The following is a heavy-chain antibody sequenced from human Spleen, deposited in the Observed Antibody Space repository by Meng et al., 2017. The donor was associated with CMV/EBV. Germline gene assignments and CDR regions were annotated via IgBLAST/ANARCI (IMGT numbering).Heavy chain of an antibody. CDR2: IYPLDSDT. CDR1: GYRFTTHW. V-gene: IGHV5-51*01. CDR3: ARFGNYYDFWYDH. J-gene: IGHJ4*02. Sequence: GESLKISCKGSGYRFTTHWIGWVRQMPGKGLEWMGIIYPLDSDTRYSPSFQGQVTISADKSINTAYLQLSSLKASDTAMYYCARFGNYYDFWYDHWGQGTLVTVSS. D-gene: IGHD3-3*01.